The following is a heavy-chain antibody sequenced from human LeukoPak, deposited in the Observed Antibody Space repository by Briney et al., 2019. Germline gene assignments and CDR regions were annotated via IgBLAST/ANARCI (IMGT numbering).Heavy chain of an antibody. Sequence: ASVKVSCKASGYTFTSYDINWVRQAPGQGLAWMGIINPSGGSTSYAQKFQGRVTMTRDTSTSTVYMELSSLRSEDTAVYYCARDADFTVTTGILRDYWGQGTLVTVSS. V-gene: IGHV1-46*01. CDR3: ARDADFTVTTGILRDY. CDR1: GYTFTSYD. CDR2: INPSGGST. J-gene: IGHJ4*02. D-gene: IGHD1-7*01.